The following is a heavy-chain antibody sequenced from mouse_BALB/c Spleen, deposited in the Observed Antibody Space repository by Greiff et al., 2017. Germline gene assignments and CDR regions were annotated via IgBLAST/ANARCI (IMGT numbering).Heavy chain of an antibody. J-gene: IGHJ4*01. Sequence: VQLQQPGAELARPGASVKMSCKASGYTFTSYTMHWVKQRPGQGLEWIGYINPSSGYTNYNQKFKDKATLTADKSSSTAYMQLSSLTSEDSAVYYCAREVLRTGAMDYWGQGTSVTVSS. CDR2: INPSSGYT. CDR3: AREVLRTGAMDY. CDR1: GYTFTSYT. V-gene: IGHV1-4*01. D-gene: IGHD1-1*01.